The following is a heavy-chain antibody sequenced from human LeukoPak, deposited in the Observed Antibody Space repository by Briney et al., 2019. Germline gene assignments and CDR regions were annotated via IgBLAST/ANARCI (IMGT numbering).Heavy chain of an antibody. D-gene: IGHD3-3*01. CDR1: GFTFDDYA. J-gene: IGHJ4*02. Sequence: PGGSLRLSCAASGFTFDDYAMHWVRQAPGKGLEWVSGISWNSGSIGYADSVKGRFTISRDNAKNSLYLQMNSLRAEDTALYYCAKGVGDYWGQGTLVTVSS. V-gene: IGHV3-9*01. CDR2: ISWNSGSI. CDR3: AKGVGDY.